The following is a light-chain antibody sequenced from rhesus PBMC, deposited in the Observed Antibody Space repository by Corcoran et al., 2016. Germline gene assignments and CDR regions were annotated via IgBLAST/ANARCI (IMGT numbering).Light chain of an antibody. CDR2: SNN. V-gene: IGLV1-60*01. Sequence: HSVLTQPPSASEAARKSVTISCSGSRSNIVSNSVSWYQQLPGTPPKLLISSNNQRASGVSDRFSGSKSGTSASLAISGLQTEDETDYYCAAWDDSLRGCIFGDRTRLTVL. J-gene: IGLJ1*01. CDR1: RSNIVSNS. CDR3: AAWDDSLRGCI.